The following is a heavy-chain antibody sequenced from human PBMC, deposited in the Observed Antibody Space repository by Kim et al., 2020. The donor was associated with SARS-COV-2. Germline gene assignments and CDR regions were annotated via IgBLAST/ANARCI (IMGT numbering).Heavy chain of an antibody. J-gene: IGHJ4*02. CDR3: ARSRGWYGSFDY. D-gene: IGHD6-19*01. Sequence: TSTPSLNSRVTISVDTSKNPFSLKLSSVTAADTAVYYCARSRGWYGSFDYWGQGTLVTVSS. V-gene: IGHV4-59*01.